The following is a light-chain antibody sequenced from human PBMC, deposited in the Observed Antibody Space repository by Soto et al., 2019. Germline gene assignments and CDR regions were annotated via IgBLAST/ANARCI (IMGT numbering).Light chain of an antibody. Sequence: DIQMTLSPSSLSASVGDSVTITCRASQNIKTYLNWYQQKPGKAPNLLIYAASSLHSGVPSRFSGSGSGTDFTLTISSLQPEDFATYYCQQYDNYPLTFGGGTKVDI. CDR2: AAS. J-gene: IGKJ4*01. CDR1: QNIKTY. V-gene: IGKV1-39*01. CDR3: QQYDNYPLT.